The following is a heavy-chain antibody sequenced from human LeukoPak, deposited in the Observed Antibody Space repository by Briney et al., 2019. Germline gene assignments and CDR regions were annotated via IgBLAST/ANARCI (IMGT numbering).Heavy chain of an antibody. Sequence: GGSLRLSCAASGFTFSSYGMHWVRQAPGKGLEWVAVISYDGSNKYYADSVKGRFTISRDNSKNTLYLQMNSLRAEDTAVYYCARDQVDSGYDYWGQGTLVTVSA. CDR2: ISYDGSNK. D-gene: IGHD5-12*01. CDR1: GFTFSSYG. J-gene: IGHJ4*02. CDR3: ARDQVDSGYDY. V-gene: IGHV3-30*19.